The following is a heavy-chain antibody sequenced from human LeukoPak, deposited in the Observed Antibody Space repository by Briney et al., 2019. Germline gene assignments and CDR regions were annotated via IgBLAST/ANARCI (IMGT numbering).Heavy chain of an antibody. V-gene: IGHV3-21*01. D-gene: IGHD3-10*01. CDR3: ARDLKLAYYYGSGSPT. Sequence: GGSLRLSCAASGFTFSSYSMNWVRQAPGKGREWVPSISSSSSYIYYADSVKGRFTISRDNAKNSLYLQMNSLRAEDTAVYYCARDLKLAYYYGSGSPTWGQGTLVTVSS. CDR2: ISSSSSYI. J-gene: IGHJ4*02. CDR1: GFTFSSYS.